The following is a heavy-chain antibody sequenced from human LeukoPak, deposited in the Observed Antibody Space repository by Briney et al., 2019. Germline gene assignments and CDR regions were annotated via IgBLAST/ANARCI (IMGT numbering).Heavy chain of an antibody. D-gene: IGHD3-10*01. CDR2: MSGSGGST. V-gene: IGHV3-23*01. Sequence: GGSLRLSCAASGFTFSSYAMSWVRQAPGKGLEWVSAMSGSGGSTYYADSVKGRFTISRDNSKNTLYLQMNSLRAEDTAVYYCAKEFSGSYTRGDAFDIWGQGTMVTVSS. CDR3: AKEFSGSYTRGDAFDI. CDR1: GFTFSSYA. J-gene: IGHJ3*02.